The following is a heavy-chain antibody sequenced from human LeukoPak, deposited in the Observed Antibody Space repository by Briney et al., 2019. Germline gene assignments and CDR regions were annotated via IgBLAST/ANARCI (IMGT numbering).Heavy chain of an antibody. CDR3: ARIHDYVWGAYRLFDY. J-gene: IGHJ4*02. D-gene: IGHD3-16*02. Sequence: PSETLSLTCAVYGGSFSGYYWSWIRQPPGKGLEWIGEINHSGSTNYNPSLKSRVTISVDTSKNQFSLKLSSVTAADTAVYYCARIHDYVWGAYRLFDYWGQGTLVTVSS. CDR1: GGSFSGYY. V-gene: IGHV4-34*01. CDR2: INHSGST.